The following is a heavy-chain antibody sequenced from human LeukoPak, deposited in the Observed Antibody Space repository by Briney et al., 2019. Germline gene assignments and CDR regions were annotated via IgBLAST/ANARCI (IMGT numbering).Heavy chain of an antibody. V-gene: IGHV3-74*01. D-gene: IGHD2/OR15-2a*01. J-gene: IGHJ4*02. Sequence: GGSLRLSCAASGFTFSSYWMHWVRQVPGKGLVWVSRIKSDGSSTTYADSVKGRFTISRDNARNSLYLQMDNLRAEDTGVYYCARDFYDGFALDYWGQGTLVTVSS. CDR2: IKSDGSST. CDR1: GFTFSSYW. CDR3: ARDFYDGFALDY.